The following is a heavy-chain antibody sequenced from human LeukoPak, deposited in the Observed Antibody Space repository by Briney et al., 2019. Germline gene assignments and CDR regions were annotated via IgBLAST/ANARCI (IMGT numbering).Heavy chain of an antibody. CDR2: IYYSGST. Sequence: SETLSLTCAVYGGSFSGYYWSWIRQPPGKGLEWIGSIYYSGSTYYNPSLKSRVTISVDTSKNQFSLKLSSVTAADTAVYYCARDRRYGEVDYWGQGTLVTVSS. D-gene: IGHD4-17*01. CDR1: GGSFSGYY. V-gene: IGHV4-34*01. CDR3: ARDRRYGEVDY. J-gene: IGHJ4*02.